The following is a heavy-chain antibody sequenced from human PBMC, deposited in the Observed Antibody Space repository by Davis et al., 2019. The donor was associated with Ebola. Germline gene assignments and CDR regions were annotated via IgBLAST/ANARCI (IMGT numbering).Heavy chain of an antibody. V-gene: IGHV3-30*18. Sequence: GGSLRLSCAASGFTFSSYSMNWVRQAPGKGLEWVAVISYDGSNKYYADSVKGRFTISRDNSKNTLYLQMNSLRAEDTAVYYCAKSFLESGFLYYYDSSGSVDWGQGTLVTVSS. J-gene: IGHJ4*02. D-gene: IGHD3-22*01. CDR2: ISYDGSNK. CDR1: GFTFSSYS. CDR3: AKSFLESGFLYYYDSSGSVD.